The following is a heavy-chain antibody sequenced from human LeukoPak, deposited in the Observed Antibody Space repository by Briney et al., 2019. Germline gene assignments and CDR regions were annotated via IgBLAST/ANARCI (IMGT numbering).Heavy chain of an antibody. CDR2: ISSNGGST. D-gene: IGHD6-19*01. Sequence: GGSLRLSCSASGFTFSSYAMHWVRQAPEKGLEYVSAISSNGGSTYYADSVKGRFTISRDNSKNTLYLQMSSLRAEDTAVYYCVKGPSSGVGYFDLWGRGTLVTVSS. V-gene: IGHV3-64D*09. J-gene: IGHJ2*01. CDR3: VKGPSSGVGYFDL. CDR1: GFTFSSYA.